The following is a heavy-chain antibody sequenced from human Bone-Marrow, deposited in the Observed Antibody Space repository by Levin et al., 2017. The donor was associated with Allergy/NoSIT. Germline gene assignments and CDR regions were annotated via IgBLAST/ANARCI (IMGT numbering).Heavy chain of an antibody. CDR3: ARGGGSSGYYLPN. CDR2: INHSGST. V-gene: IGHV4-34*01. CDR1: GGSFSGYY. D-gene: IGHD3-22*01. J-gene: IGHJ4*02. Sequence: GSLRLSCAVYGGSFSGYYWSWIRQPPGKGLEWIGEINHSGSTNYNPSLKSRVTISVDTSKNQFSLKLSSVTAADTAVYYCARGGGSSGYYLPNWGQGTLVTVSS.